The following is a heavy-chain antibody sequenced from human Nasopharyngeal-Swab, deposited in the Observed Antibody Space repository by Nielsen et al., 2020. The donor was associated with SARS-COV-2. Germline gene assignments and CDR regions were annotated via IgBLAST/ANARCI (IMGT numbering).Heavy chain of an antibody. CDR3: ARAQTSSWAVRYYYYMDV. D-gene: IGHD6-13*01. J-gene: IGHJ6*03. CDR2: IDWDDDK. V-gene: IGHV2-70*01. Sequence: WIPQPPGKALEWLALIDWDDDKYYSTSLRTRLTISKDTSKNQVVLTMTNMDPVDTATYYCARAQTSSWAVRYYYYMDVWGKGTTVTVSS.